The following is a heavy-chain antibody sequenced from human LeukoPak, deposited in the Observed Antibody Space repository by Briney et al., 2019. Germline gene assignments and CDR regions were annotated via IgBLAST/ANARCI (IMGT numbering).Heavy chain of an antibody. J-gene: IGHJ4*02. D-gene: IGHD1-20*01. Sequence: PGGSLRLSCAASGFTFSSYGMHWVRQAPGKGLEWVSYISSSGSTIYYADSVKGRFTISRDNAKNSLYLQMNSLRAEDTAVYYCARYNWNYFDYWGQGTLVTVSS. CDR1: GFTFSSYG. CDR3: ARYNWNYFDY. V-gene: IGHV3-48*04. CDR2: ISSSGSTI.